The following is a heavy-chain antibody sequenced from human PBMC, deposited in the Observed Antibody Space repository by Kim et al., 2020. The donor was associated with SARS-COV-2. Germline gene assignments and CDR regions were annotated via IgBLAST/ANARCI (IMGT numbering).Heavy chain of an antibody. CDR1: GGSFSDYF. J-gene: IGHJ5*01. CDR2: IHHSGST. V-gene: IGHV4-59*01. Sequence: SETLSLTCTVSGGSFSDYFWSWIRQPPGKTLEWVGFIHHSGSTNYNPSLKSRLAFSVDASKNQFSLSLTSVTTADTAVYYCAKFSSGGYVDSWGQGTLVTVSS. CDR3: AKFSSGGYVDS. D-gene: IGHD3-22*01.